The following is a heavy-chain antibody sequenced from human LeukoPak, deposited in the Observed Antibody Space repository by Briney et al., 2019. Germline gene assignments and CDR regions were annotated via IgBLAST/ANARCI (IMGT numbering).Heavy chain of an antibody. CDR1: GGSISSSSYY. Sequence: SETLSLTCIVSGGSISSSSYYWGSIRRPPGKGLEWIGSIYYSGSTYYNPSLKSRVTISVDTSKNQFSLKLSSVTAADTAVYYCATGMSPDGAFDIWGQGTMVTVSS. D-gene: IGHD1-1*01. CDR3: ATGMSPDGAFDI. J-gene: IGHJ3*02. V-gene: IGHV4-39*07. CDR2: IYYSGST.